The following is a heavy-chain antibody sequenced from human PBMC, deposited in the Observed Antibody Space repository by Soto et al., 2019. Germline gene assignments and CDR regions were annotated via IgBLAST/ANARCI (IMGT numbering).Heavy chain of an antibody. CDR1: GFTSSLYS. D-gene: IGHD3-22*01. J-gene: IGHJ4*02. Sequence: PGGSLRLSCAASGFTSSLYSMIWVRQAPGKGLEWVASITSSSSYIYYEDSLKGRFTISRDNAKNSLFLQPDSLRAEDTAVYFCVRARSTDSRPDYWGQGTLVTVSS. CDR3: VRARSTDSRPDY. V-gene: IGHV3-21*01. CDR2: ITSSSSYI.